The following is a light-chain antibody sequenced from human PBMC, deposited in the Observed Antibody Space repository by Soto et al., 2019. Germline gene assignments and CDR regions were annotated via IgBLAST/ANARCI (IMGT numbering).Light chain of an antibody. Sequence: QSVLTQPASVSGSPGQSITISCAGTRDDIGAYDYVSWYQQHPGNAPKLLVYEVTNRPSGVSDRFSGSKSGNTASLTISGLQAEDEADYYCNSYTNSTAVVFGGATKVTV. V-gene: IGLV2-14*01. CDR2: EVT. J-gene: IGLJ2*01. CDR1: RDDIGAYDY. CDR3: NSYTNSTAVV.